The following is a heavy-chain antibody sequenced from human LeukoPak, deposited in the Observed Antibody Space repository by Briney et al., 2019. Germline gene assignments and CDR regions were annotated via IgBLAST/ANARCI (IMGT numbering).Heavy chain of an antibody. CDR3: ARVRGGGGVVSWFDP. V-gene: IGHV4-4*07. D-gene: IGHD3-3*01. CDR1: GGSISSYY. Sequence: ASETLSLTCTVPGGSISSYYWSWIRQPAGKGLEWIGRIYTSGSTNYNPSLKSRVTMSVDTSKNQFSLKLSSVTAADTAVYYCARVRGGGGVVSWFDPWGQGTLVTVSS. J-gene: IGHJ5*02. CDR2: IYTSGST.